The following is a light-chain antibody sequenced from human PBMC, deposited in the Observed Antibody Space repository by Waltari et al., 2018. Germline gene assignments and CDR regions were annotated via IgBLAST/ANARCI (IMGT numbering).Light chain of an antibody. Sequence: KASQGVRRTLAWYQPKPGPAARLLIYGASIRATGSPDRFRGSGSGTDFSLTISRLEPGDFAVYYGQHGRSVPVTFGQGTKVEIK. V-gene: IGKV3-11*01. J-gene: IGKJ1*01. CDR1: QGVRRT. CDR2: GAS. CDR3: QHGRSVPVT.